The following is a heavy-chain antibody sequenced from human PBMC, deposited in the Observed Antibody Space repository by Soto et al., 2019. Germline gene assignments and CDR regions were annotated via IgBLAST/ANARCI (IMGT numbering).Heavy chain of an antibody. V-gene: IGHV3-30*18. CDR1: GFAFSSYG. Sequence: GGSLSLSYAASGFAFSSYGMHWVRPAPGKGLEWVAVISSDGSQKFYADSVKGRFTISRDNSKNTLYLQMNSLRAEDAAIYYFAKSILITRTTLVDYFLMDVWGQGQTVTVSS. D-gene: IGHD1-7*01. J-gene: IGHJ6*02. CDR2: ISSDGSQK. CDR3: AKSILITRTTLVDYFLMDV.